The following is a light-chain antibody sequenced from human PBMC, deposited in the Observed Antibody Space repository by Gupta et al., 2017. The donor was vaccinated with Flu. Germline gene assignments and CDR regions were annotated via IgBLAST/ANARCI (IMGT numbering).Light chain of an antibody. Sequence: QSVPTQPPSASRPPGQRVTISCSGSTSNIGSNPVPWYQQVPGTAPKLLIYSNHRRRAGVPDRFSGSKSDTAATLAISGLQSEDGAVYYCATWDDSLNGRVFGGGSKLTVL. CDR2: SNH. J-gene: IGLJ3*02. CDR3: ATWDDSLNGRV. V-gene: IGLV1-44*01. CDR1: TSNIGSNP.